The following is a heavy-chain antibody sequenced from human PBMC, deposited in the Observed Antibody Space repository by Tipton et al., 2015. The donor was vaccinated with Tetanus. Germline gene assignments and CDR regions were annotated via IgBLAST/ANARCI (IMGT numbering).Heavy chain of an antibody. CDR1: GYTFTGFY. CDR3: ARGHGSSWYYYYYGMDV. V-gene: IGHV1-8*02. D-gene: IGHD6-13*01. J-gene: IGHJ6*02. Sequence: QSGAEVKKPGASVKVSCKASGYTFTGFYMHWVRQAPGQGLEWMGWMNPNSGNTGYAQKFQGRVTMTRNTSISTAYMELSSLRSEDTAVYYCARGHGSSWYYYYYGMDVWGQGTTVTVSS. CDR2: MNPNSGNT.